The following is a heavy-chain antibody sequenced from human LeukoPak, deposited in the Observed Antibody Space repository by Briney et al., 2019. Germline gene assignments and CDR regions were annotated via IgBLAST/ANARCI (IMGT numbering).Heavy chain of an antibody. CDR3: AGCAGNSCYFDY. Sequence: GGSLRLSCAASGFTFISYWMSWVRQAPGKGLEWVANIKRDGSGKNYVDSVKGRFTISRDNAKNSLYLQLNSLRAEDTSVYYCAGCAGNSCYFDYWGQGTLVIVSS. V-gene: IGHV3-7*01. CDR1: GFTFISYW. CDR2: IKRDGSGK. J-gene: IGHJ4*02. D-gene: IGHD1-1*01.